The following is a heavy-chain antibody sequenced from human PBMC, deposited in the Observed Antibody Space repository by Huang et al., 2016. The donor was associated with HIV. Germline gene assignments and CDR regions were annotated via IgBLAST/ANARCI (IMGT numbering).Heavy chain of an antibody. V-gene: IGHV1-69*13. CDR3: ASGLSLVYYLYYMDV. D-gene: IGHD3-16*02. J-gene: IGHJ6*03. CDR2: IIPIFGTA. CDR1: GGTFNNYA. Sequence: QVQLVQSGAEVKKPGSSVKVSCKASGGTFNNYAFSWVRQAPGQGLEWRVLIIPIFGTANYAQKFQDRVTITADESTSTAYMELSSLRSEDTAIYYCASGLSLVYYLYYMDVWGKGTTVTVSS.